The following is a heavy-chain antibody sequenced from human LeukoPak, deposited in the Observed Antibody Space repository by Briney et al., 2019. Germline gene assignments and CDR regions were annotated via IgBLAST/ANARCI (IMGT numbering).Heavy chain of an antibody. CDR2: IYSSGST. J-gene: IGHJ5*02. V-gene: IGHV4-4*07. D-gene: IGHD6-19*01. Sequence: PSDTLSVPRPDSGGYLSRYYWSWLRPPAREGLAWVGRIYSSGSTNYIHSLKRRVTMSVDMSKNQFALKLSSVTAADTAVYYCARGIAVSGNWFDPWGQGTRVTVSS. CDR1: GGYLSRYY. CDR3: ARGIAVSGNWFDP.